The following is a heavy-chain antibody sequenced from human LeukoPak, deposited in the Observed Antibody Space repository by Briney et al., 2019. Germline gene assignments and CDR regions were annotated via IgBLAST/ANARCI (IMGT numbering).Heavy chain of an antibody. CDR2: IKQDGSEK. V-gene: IGHV3-7*01. J-gene: IGHJ4*02. CDR1: GFTFSNYW. CDR3: ARDRHIAY. Sequence: PGGSLRLSCAASGFTFSNYWLTWVRQAPGQGLEWGANIKQDGSEKHYVDSVKGRFTISRDNANNSLYLQMNSLRAEDTAVYYCARDRHIAYWGQGPLVTVSS.